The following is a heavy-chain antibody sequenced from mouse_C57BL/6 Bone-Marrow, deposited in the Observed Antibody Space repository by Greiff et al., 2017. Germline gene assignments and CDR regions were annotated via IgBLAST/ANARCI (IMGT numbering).Heavy chain of an antibody. J-gene: IGHJ1*03. CDR2: IYPGSGNT. V-gene: IGHV1-76*01. D-gene: IGHD1-1*01. CDR1: GYTFTDYY. CDR3: ARFDYYGSSPHWYFDV. Sequence: QVHVKQSGAELVRPGASVKLSCKASGYTFTDYYINWVKQRPGQGLEWIARIYPGSGNTYYNEKFKGKATLTAEKSSSTAYMQLSSLTSEDSAVYFCARFDYYGSSPHWYFDVWGTGTTVTVSS.